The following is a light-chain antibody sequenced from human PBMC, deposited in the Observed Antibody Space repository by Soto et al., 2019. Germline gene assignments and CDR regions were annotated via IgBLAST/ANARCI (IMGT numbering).Light chain of an antibody. J-gene: IGLJ3*02. CDR2: RNN. V-gene: IGLV1-47*01. Sequence: QAVVTQPPSASGTPGQRVKISCSGSSSNIGSNYVYWYQQLPGTAPKLLIYRNNQRPSGVPDRFSGSKSGTSASLAISGLRSEDEADYYCAAWDDSLSGLVFGGGTKLTVL. CDR1: SSNIGSNY. CDR3: AAWDDSLSGLV.